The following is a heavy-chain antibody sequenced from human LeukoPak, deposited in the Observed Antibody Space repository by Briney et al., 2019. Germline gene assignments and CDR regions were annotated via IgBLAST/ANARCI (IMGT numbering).Heavy chain of an antibody. Sequence: SETLSLTCTVSGGSISSGDYYWSWIRQPPGKGLEGIGYIYYSGSTYYNPSLKTRVTISVDTSKNQFSLKLSSATAADTAVYYCASYLKYSSSGYYYYMDVWGKGTTVAVSS. J-gene: IGHJ6*03. CDR1: GGSISSGDYY. D-gene: IGHD6-6*01. V-gene: IGHV4-30-4*08. CDR3: ASYLKYSSSGYYYYMDV. CDR2: IYYSGST.